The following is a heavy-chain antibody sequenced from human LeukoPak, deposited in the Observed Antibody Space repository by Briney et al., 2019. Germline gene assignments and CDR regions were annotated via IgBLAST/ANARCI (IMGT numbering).Heavy chain of an antibody. Sequence: GRSLRLSCAASGFTFNSFSMNWVRQAPRKGLEWVSSISSSTIYTYYADSVKGRFTISRDNAKNSLYLQMNSLRAEDTAVYYCARVPAGVIGMKDAFDIWGQGTMVTVSS. CDR2: ISSSTIYT. J-gene: IGHJ3*02. D-gene: IGHD3-22*01. CDR1: GFTFNSFS. CDR3: ARVPAGVIGMKDAFDI. V-gene: IGHV3-21*01.